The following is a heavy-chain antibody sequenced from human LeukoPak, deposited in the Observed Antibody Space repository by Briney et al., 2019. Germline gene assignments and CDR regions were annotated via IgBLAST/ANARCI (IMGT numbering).Heavy chain of an antibody. CDR3: ARDQSGNNALGLFDN. Sequence: GGSLRLSCAASGFTYSTYWMNLVRQAAGKGPEWVANIKQDGSEKYYVDSVKGRFIISRDNAKNSLYLQMDSLRAEDTAVYYCARDQSGNNALGLFDNWGQGALVTVSS. CDR1: GFTYSTYW. CDR2: IKQDGSEK. V-gene: IGHV3-7*01. D-gene: IGHD1-26*01. J-gene: IGHJ4*02.